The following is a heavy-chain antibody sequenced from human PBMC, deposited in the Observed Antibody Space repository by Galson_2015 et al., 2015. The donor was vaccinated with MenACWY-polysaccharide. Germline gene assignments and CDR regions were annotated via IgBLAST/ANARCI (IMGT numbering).Heavy chain of an antibody. CDR3: VSGGQITSAFYGALD. Sequence: SLRLSCAASGFSVSNNYMSWVRQAPGKGLEWVSLIYSTGSTFHADSVKGRFTISRDDSKNTAYLQMNSLRPEGTAVYYCVSGGQITSAFYGALDWGQGTPVTVSS. CDR1: GFSVSNNY. CDR2: IYSTGST. V-gene: IGHV3-53*01. J-gene: IGHJ4*02. D-gene: IGHD2-2*01.